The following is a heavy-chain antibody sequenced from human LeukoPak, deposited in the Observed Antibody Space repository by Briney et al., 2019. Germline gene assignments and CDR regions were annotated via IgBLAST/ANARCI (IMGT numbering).Heavy chain of an antibody. Sequence: GGSLRLSCAASGFTFSSYAMGWVRQGPGKGLEWVSAISGSGGSTYYADSVKGRFTISRDNSKNTLYLQMNSLRAEDTAVYYCAKIPAAYSFDYWGQGTLVTVSS. J-gene: IGHJ4*02. V-gene: IGHV3-23*01. CDR3: AKIPAAYSFDY. D-gene: IGHD2-2*01. CDR1: GFTFSSYA. CDR2: ISGSGGST.